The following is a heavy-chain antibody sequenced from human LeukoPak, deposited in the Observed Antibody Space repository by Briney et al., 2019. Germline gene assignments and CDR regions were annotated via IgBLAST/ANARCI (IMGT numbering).Heavy chain of an antibody. J-gene: IGHJ4*02. V-gene: IGHV4-59*08. D-gene: IGHD5-24*01. CDR2: IDFSGST. Sequence: SETLSLTCTVSGGSISSYYWSWIRQPPGKGLERIGDIDFSGSTNYNPSLKSRLTISVDASKNQFSLKLSSVTAADTAVYYCVRRRDGYIDNWGQGTLLTVSS. CDR3: VRRRDGYIDN. CDR1: GGSISSYY.